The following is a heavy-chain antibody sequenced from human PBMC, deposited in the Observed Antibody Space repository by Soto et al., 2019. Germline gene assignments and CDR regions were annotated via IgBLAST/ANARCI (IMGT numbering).Heavy chain of an antibody. CDR3: ASDRGYGSSTSCPPPYNWFAP. D-gene: IGHD2-2*01. CDR1: GYTFTSYA. V-gene: IGHV1-3*01. CDR2: INAGNGNT. Sequence: QVQLVQSGAEVKKPGASVKVSCKASGYTFTSYAMHWVRQAPGQRLEWMGWINAGNGNTKYSQKFQGRVTITRDTSASTAYMELSSLRSEDTAVYSCASDRGYGSSTSCPPPYNWFAPWGQGTLVTVSS. J-gene: IGHJ5*02.